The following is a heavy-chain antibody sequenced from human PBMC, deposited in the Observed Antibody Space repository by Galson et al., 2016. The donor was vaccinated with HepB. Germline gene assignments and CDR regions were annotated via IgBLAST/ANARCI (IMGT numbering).Heavy chain of an antibody. Sequence: QSGAEVKKAGESLKISCKGSGHSFTNHWIGWVRQRPGQGLEWMGIIYPGDSDTRHSPSLQGQVTIPADKSISTAFLQWSSLKASDTAMYYCARLNCAGGTCYLDYWGQGTLVTVSS. J-gene: IGHJ4*02. D-gene: IGHD2-8*02. CDR1: GHSFTNHW. CDR2: IYPGDSDT. V-gene: IGHV5-51*01. CDR3: ARLNCAGGTCYLDY.